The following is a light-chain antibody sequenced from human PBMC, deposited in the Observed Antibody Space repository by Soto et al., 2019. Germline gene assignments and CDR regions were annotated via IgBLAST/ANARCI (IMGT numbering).Light chain of an antibody. V-gene: IGKV3D-20*02. CDR3: QQRSNWL. J-gene: IGKJ3*01. CDR2: AAS. Sequence: EIVLTQSPGTLSLSPGERATLSCRASQSVSSSHLAWYQHKPGQAPRLLIYAASSRATGSPDRLSGGGSGTDFTLTISRLEPEDFAIYYCQQRSNWLFGPGTKVDIK. CDR1: QSVSSSH.